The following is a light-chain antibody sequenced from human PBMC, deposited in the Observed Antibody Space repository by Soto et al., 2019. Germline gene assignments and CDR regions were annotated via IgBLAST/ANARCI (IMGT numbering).Light chain of an antibody. CDR3: SSYTSSSTYV. J-gene: IGLJ1*01. V-gene: IGLV2-14*01. CDR2: EDS. CDR1: SSDIGDYNY. Sequence: QSVLTQPASVSGSPGQSITISCTGTSSDIGDYNYVSWYQQHPGKAPKLMIYEDSNRPSGISNRFSGSKSGNTASLTISGLQAEDEADYYCSSYTSSSTYVFGTGTKLTVL.